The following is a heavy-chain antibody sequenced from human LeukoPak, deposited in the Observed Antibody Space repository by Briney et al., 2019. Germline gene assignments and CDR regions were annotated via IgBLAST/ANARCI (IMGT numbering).Heavy chain of an antibody. CDR1: VYTFPGYF. CDR2: INPNSGGT. Sequence: ASVKVSCKASVYTFPGYFMHWVRQAPGQGLEWMGWINPNSGGTNYAQKFQGRVTMTRDTSISAAYMELSRLRSDDTAVYYCAREVGYDESAVNWFDPWGQGTLVTVSS. CDR3: AREVGYDESAVNWFDP. V-gene: IGHV1-2*02. D-gene: IGHD2-15*01. J-gene: IGHJ5*02.